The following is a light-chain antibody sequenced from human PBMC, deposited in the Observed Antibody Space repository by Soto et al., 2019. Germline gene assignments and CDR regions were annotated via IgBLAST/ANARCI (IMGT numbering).Light chain of an antibody. V-gene: IGKV1-5*01. Sequence: DIQMTQSPSTLSASVGDRVRITCRASQSISSWLAWYQQKPGKDPKLLIYDASSLESGDPSRFSGSGSGTEFTLTISSLQPDDFATYYCQQYNSYSGTFGQGTKVDIK. CDR2: DAS. J-gene: IGKJ1*01. CDR1: QSISSW. CDR3: QQYNSYSGT.